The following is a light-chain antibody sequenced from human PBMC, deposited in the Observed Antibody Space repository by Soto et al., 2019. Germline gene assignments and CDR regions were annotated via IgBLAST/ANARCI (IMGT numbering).Light chain of an antibody. CDR2: EVH. Sequence: QSVLTQPASVSGSPGQSITISCTGTSSDVGSYIVVSWYQQHPGKAPRLMIFEVHRRPSGVSDRFSGSKSGNTASLTNSGLQAEDEADYYCCSYGGSSNPYVFGSGTKVTVL. CDR3: CSYGGSSNPYV. V-gene: IGLV2-23*02. J-gene: IGLJ1*01. CDR1: SSDVGSYIV.